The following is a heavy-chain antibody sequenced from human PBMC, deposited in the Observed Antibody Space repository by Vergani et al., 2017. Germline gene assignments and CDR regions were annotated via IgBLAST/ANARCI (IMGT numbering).Heavy chain of an antibody. CDR2: IYYSGST. J-gene: IGHJ6*03. CDR1: GGSISSGGYY. CDR3: ASRTYYYYYMDV. V-gene: IGHV4-31*03. Sequence: QVQLQESGPGLVKPSQTLSLTCTVSGGSISSGGYYWSWNRQHPGKGLEWIGYIYYSGSTYYNPSLKSRVTISVDTSKNQFSLKLSSVTAEATAVYYCASRTYYYYYMDVWGKGTTVTVSS.